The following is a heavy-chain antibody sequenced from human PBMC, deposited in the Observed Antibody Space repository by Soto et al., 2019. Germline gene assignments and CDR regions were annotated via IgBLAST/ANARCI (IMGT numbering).Heavy chain of an antibody. CDR1: GGTFSSYA. D-gene: IGHD3-22*01. Sequence: QVQLVQSGAEVKKPGSSVKVSCKASGGTFSSYAISWVRQAPGQGLEWMGGIIPIFGTANYAQKFQGRVTITADESTSTAYMELSSLRSEDTAVYYCARELTMIVAHSSHWYFDLWGRGTLVTVSS. V-gene: IGHV1-69*01. CDR2: IIPIFGTA. J-gene: IGHJ2*01. CDR3: ARELTMIVAHSSHWYFDL.